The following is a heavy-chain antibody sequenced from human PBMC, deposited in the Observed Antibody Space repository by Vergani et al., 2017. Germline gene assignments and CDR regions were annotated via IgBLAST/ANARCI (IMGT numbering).Heavy chain of an antibody. CDR2: IRNKAYGGTT. CDR3: SRRRGYSFGYSDY. D-gene: IGHD5-18*01. Sequence: EVQLVESGGGLVPPGRSLRLSCAASGFSFGDYAMTWVRQAPGKGLEWVAFIRNKAYGGTTEYAASVIGRFTISRDDSKRLAYLQLSVLKTEDTAVYFCSRRRGYSFGYSDYWGQGTLVTVSS. CDR1: GFSFGDYA. V-gene: IGHV3-49*04. J-gene: IGHJ4*02.